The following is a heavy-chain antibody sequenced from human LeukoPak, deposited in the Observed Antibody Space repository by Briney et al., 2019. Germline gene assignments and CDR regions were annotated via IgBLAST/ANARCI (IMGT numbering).Heavy chain of an antibody. Sequence: KASETPSLTCTVSGGSISSYYWSWIRQPPGKGLEWIGYIYYSGSTNYNPSLKSRVTISVDTSKNQFSLKLSSVTAADTAVYYCARGSGYYYYYGMDVWGQGTTVTVSS. CDR1: GGSISSYY. V-gene: IGHV4-59*08. J-gene: IGHJ6*02. CDR3: ARGSGYYYYYGMDV. D-gene: IGHD3-10*01. CDR2: IYYSGST.